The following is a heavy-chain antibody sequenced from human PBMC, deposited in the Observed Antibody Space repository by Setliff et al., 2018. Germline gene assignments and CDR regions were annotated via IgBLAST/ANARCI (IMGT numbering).Heavy chain of an antibody. Sequence: SETLSLTCAASGGSFSDYYWTWIRQPPGKGLEWIGHIYTSGSTNYNPSLKSRVTISVDTSKNQFSLKLSSVTAADTAVYYCARVVAASSYYYYMDVWGKGTTVTVSS. D-gene: IGHD2-15*01. CDR2: IYTSGST. CDR1: GGSFSDYY. V-gene: IGHV4-34*01. J-gene: IGHJ6*03. CDR3: ARVVAASSYYYYMDV.